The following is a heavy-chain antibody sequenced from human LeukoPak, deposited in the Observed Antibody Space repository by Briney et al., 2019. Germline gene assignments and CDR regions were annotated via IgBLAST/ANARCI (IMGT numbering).Heavy chain of an antibody. CDR3: AREDASGGMDV. Sequence: QPGRSLRLSCAASGFTFDDYAMHWVRQAPGKGLEWVSGISWNSGSIAYADSVKGRFTISRDNAKNSLYLQMNSLRAEDTAVYYCAREDASGGMDVWGQGTTVTVSS. D-gene: IGHD1-1*01. V-gene: IGHV3-9*01. CDR1: GFTFDDYA. J-gene: IGHJ6*02. CDR2: ISWNSGSI.